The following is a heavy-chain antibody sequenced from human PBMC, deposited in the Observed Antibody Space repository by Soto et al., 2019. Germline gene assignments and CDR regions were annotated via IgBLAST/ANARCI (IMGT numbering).Heavy chain of an antibody. D-gene: IGHD1-20*01. J-gene: IGHJ6*02. CDR3: ARDIDNRDYYYGLDV. CDR1: GFVFKTYE. CDR2: ISNSGNTI. V-gene: IGHV3-48*03. Sequence: EVQLVESGGGLVQPGGSLRLSCVASGFVFKTYEMNWVRQAPGKGLEWISYISNSGNTIYVADSMRGRFTISRDNAKKSLFLQMNSLRADDTAVYYCARDIDNRDYYYGLDVWGQGTTVTVSS.